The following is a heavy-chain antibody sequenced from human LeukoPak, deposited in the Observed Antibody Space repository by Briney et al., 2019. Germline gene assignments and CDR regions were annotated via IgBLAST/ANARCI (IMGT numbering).Heavy chain of an antibody. CDR3: AREGDDDAFDI. V-gene: IGHV3-7*01. Sequence: PGGSLRLSCAASGFTFGSYWMSWVRQAPGKGLEWVANIKQDGSGKYYVDSVKGRFTISRDNAKNSLYLQMNSLRAEDTAVHYCAREGDDDAFDIWGQGTMVTVSS. CDR1: GFTFGSYW. D-gene: IGHD6-6*01. J-gene: IGHJ3*02. CDR2: IKQDGSGK.